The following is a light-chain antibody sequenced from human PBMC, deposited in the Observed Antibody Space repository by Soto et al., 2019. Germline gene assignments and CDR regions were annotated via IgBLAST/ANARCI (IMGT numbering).Light chain of an antibody. Sequence: EIVMTQSPATLSVSPGERATLSCRASQSVGTNLAWYQQKPGQAPRLLIFGTSTRATGIPARFSGSGSGTDFTLTISSVQSDDFAVYYCHQYTNRPPWTFGQGTKVDMK. J-gene: IGKJ1*01. CDR2: GTS. CDR1: QSVGTN. V-gene: IGKV3-15*01. CDR3: HQYTNRPPWT.